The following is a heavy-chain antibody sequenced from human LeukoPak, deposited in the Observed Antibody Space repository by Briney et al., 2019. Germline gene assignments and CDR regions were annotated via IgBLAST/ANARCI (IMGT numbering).Heavy chain of an antibody. V-gene: IGHV4-4*07. D-gene: IGHD4-17*01. Sequence: SETLSLTCTVSGGSITSYYRSWIRQPARNGLEWIGRIYTSGSTNYNPSLKSRVTMSVDTSKNQFSLKLSSVTAADTAVYYCASGALRNFDYWGQGTLVTVSS. CDR2: IYTSGST. CDR1: GGSITSYY. J-gene: IGHJ4*02. CDR3: ASGALRNFDY.